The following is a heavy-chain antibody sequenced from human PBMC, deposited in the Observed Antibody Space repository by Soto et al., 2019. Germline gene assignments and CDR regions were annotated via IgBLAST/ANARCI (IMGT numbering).Heavy chain of an antibody. V-gene: IGHV1-69*06. CDR1: GFTFNVYG. J-gene: IGHJ6*02. D-gene: IGHD1-1*01. Sequence: QVQLVQSGAEVKNPGSSVRVSCKTSGFTFNVYGIHWVRQAPGQGLEWMGGLIPIYDEPNYAKKFQGRVTITADKSTATVYLELNSLRSEDTAVYFCARVRYPHLDHYGLDVWGQGTTVTVSS. CDR2: LIPIYDEP. CDR3: ARVRYPHLDHYGLDV.